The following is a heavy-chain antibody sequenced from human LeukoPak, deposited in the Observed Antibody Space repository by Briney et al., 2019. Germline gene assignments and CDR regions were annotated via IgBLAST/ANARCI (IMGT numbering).Heavy chain of an antibody. CDR1: GFTFSTYA. V-gene: IGHV3-23*01. D-gene: IGHD2-8*01. Sequence: PGGSLRLSCAASGFTFSTYAMSWVRQAPGKGLEWVSSISASGTSPYYTDSVKGRFTIFRDTSKNTLSLQMNSLRVDDTAVYYCAKGSIMLWVGGQGTLVTVSS. CDR2: ISASGTSP. J-gene: IGHJ4*02. CDR3: AKGSIMLWV.